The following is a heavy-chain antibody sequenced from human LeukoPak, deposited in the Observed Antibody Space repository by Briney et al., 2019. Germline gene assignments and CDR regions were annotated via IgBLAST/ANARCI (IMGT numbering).Heavy chain of an antibody. CDR2: IKQDGSEK. CDR3: ARYRTSHYDFWSGYYYYYGMDV. CDR1: GFTFSTYA. D-gene: IGHD3-3*01. V-gene: IGHV3-7*01. J-gene: IGHJ6*02. Sequence: GGSLRLSCAASGFTFSTYAMSWVRQAPGKGLEWVANIKQDGSEKYYVDSVKGRFTISRDNAKNSLYPQMNSLRAEDTAVYYCARYRTSHYDFWSGYYYYYGMDVWGQGTTVTVS.